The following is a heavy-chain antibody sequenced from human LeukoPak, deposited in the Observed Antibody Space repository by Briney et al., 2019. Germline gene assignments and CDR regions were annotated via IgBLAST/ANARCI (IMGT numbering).Heavy chain of an antibody. Sequence: QTGGSLRLSCAASGFTFDDYAMHWVRQAPGKGLEWVSGISWNSGSIGYADSVKGRFTISRDNAKNSLYLQMNSLRAEDTALYYCAKDITSYYYDSSGPLFDYWGQGTLVTVSS. CDR1: GFTFDDYA. J-gene: IGHJ4*02. V-gene: IGHV3-9*01. CDR2: ISWNSGSI. CDR3: AKDITSYYYDSSGPLFDY. D-gene: IGHD3-22*01.